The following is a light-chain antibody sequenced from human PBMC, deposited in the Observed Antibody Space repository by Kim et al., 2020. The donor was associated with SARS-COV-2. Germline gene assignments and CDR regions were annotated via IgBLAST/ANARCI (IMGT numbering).Light chain of an antibody. CDR3: TSCTIGNTWV. CDR1: SSDVGRCKY. CDR2: DVS. J-gene: IGLJ3*02. Sequence: QSALTQPASVSGSPGQSITVSCTGTSSDVGRCKYVSWYQQHPGKAPKLIIHDVSERPSGVSNRFSASKSGNTASLTISGLQAEDEADYYCTSCTIGNTWVFGGGTQLTVL. V-gene: IGLV2-14*01.